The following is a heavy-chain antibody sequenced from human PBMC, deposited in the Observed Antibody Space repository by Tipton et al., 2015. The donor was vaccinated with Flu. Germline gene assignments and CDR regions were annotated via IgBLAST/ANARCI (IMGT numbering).Heavy chain of an antibody. Sequence: TLSLTCTVSGDSVSSDNYWGWIRQPPGKALEWIGNIYRRGNSYYNPSLKTRATIAIDTSKNTFSLRLRSVTAADTAVYYCARRDYSNYVSEPKNWFHPWGQGTLVTVSS. CDR2: IYRRGNS. V-gene: IGHV4-38-2*02. J-gene: IGHJ5*02. CDR1: GDSVSSDNY. D-gene: IGHD4-11*01. CDR3: ARRDYSNYVSEPKNWFHP.